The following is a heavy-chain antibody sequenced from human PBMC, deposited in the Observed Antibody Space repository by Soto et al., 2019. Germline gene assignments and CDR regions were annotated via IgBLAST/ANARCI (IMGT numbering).Heavy chain of an antibody. V-gene: IGHV4-34*01. Sequence: SATLSLTCAVYGGSFSGYYWSWSRQPPGKGLEWIGEINHSGSTNYNPSLKSRVTISVDTSKNQFSLKLSSVTAADTAVYYCASWSPYYYDSSGYTPFDYWGQGTLVTVSS. CDR3: ASWSPYYYDSSGYTPFDY. CDR2: INHSGST. D-gene: IGHD3-22*01. J-gene: IGHJ4*02. CDR1: GGSFSGYY.